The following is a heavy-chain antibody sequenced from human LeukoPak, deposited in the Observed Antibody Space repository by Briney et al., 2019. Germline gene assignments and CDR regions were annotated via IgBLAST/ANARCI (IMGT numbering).Heavy chain of an antibody. CDR2: FDPEDGET. V-gene: IGHV1-24*01. D-gene: IGHD1-1*01. CDR1: GYTLTELS. Sequence: ASVKVSCKVSGYTLTELSMHWVRQAPGKGLEWMGGFDPEDGETIYAQKFQGRVTMTEDTSTDTAYMELSSLRSEDTAVYYCATGLGTTRRTGGYYVDYWGQGTLVTVSS. J-gene: IGHJ4*02. CDR3: ATGLGTTRRTGGYYVDY.